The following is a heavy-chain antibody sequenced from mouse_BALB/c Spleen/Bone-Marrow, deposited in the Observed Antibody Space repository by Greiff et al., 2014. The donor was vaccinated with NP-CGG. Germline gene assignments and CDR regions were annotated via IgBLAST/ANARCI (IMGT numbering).Heavy chain of an antibody. V-gene: IGHV1S45*01. CDR3: ATEVSGIYYAMDY. J-gene: IGHJ4*01. Sequence: EVKLMESGAELVRPGASVKISCKAFGYTFTNHHINWVKQRPGQGLDWIGYINPYNDYTSYNQKFKGKATLTVDKSSSTAYMEPSSLTSEDSAVYYCATEVSGIYYAMDYWGQGTSVTVSS. CDR2: INPYNDYT. CDR1: GYTFTNHH. D-gene: IGHD2-10*02.